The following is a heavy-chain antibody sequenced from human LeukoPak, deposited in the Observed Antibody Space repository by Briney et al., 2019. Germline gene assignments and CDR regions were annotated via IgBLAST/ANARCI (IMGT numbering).Heavy chain of an antibody. CDR3: ARIQSRIIAARPGSPAFDY. CDR2: ISTYNENT. D-gene: IGHD6-6*01. CDR1: GYTFTSYD. V-gene: IGHV1-18*01. Sequence: SLKVSCKASGYTFTSYDISWVRQAPGQGLEWVGWISTYNENTHYAKKLQGRVTMTTDTSASTVYMELKSLRSDDTAVYYSARIQSRIIAARPGSPAFDYWGRGTLVTVVS. J-gene: IGHJ4*02.